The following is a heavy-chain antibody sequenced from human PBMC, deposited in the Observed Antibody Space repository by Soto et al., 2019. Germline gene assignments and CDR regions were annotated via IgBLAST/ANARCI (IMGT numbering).Heavy chain of an antibody. CDR1: GFTFRNYW. D-gene: IGHD3-16*01. CDR3: ASNYAYAEGYYFYGIDV. V-gene: IGHV3-74*01. Sequence: EVQLVESGGGLVQPGGSLRLSCAASGFTFRNYWMHWVRQAPGKGLVWVSRVNSDGDTTYYADSVKGRFTISRDNAKNTLHLQMNSLGAEDTAVHYCASNYAYAEGYYFYGIDVWGQGTTVTVSS. CDR2: VNSDGDTT. J-gene: IGHJ6*02.